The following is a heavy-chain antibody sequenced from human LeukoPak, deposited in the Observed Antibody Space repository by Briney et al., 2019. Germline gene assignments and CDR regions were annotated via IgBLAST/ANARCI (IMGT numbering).Heavy chain of an antibody. CDR1: GYTFTRYY. Sequence: GASVKVSCKASGYTFTRYYMYWVRQAPGQGLEWMGIINPSGDNTNYAQKFQGRVTMTRDMSTTTVYMELSSLRSEDTAVYYCARGPHRRTYDRDNWFDPWGQGTLVTVSS. V-gene: IGHV1-46*01. D-gene: IGHD3-3*01. J-gene: IGHJ5*02. CDR3: ARGPHRRTYDRDNWFDP. CDR2: INPSGDNT.